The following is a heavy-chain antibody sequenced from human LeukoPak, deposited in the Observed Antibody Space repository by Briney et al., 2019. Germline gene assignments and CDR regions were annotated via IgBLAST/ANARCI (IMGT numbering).Heavy chain of an antibody. V-gene: IGHV1-18*01. CDR1: GYTFTSYG. CDR2: ISAYNGNT. CDR3: ARDRITYYYGSGSYL. J-gene: IGHJ4*02. Sequence: ASVKVSCKASGYTFTSYGISWVRQAPGQGLEWMGWISAYNGNTNYAQKFQGRVTITADKSTSTAYMELRSLRSDDTAVYYCARDRITYYYGSGSYLWGQGTLVTVSS. D-gene: IGHD3-10*01.